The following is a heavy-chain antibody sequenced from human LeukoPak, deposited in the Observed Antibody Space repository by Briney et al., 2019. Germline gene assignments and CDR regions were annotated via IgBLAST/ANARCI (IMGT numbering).Heavy chain of an antibody. D-gene: IGHD3-3*01. Sequence: PGGSLRLSCAASGFTFDDYAMHWDRQAPGKGLEWVSLISGDGGSTYYADSVKGRFTISRDNSKNSLYLQMNSLRTEDTALYYCAKDISNYDFWSGFYTWGQGTLVTVSS. CDR1: GFTFDDYA. CDR2: ISGDGGST. CDR3: AKDISNYDFWSGFYT. V-gene: IGHV3-43*02. J-gene: IGHJ5*02.